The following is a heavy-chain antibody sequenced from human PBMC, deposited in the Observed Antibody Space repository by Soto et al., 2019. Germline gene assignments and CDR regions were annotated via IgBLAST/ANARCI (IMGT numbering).Heavy chain of an antibody. D-gene: IGHD2-15*01. CDR2: IWYDGINK. V-gene: IGHV3-33*01. Sequence: QVQLVESGGGVVQPGRSLRLSCAASGFTFSNNGMHWVRQAPGKGLEWVAVIWYDGINKYYADSVKGRFIISRDNSKNTVYLQMNSLRAEETAVYYCARDRVQMVDGLDVWGPGTTVTVSS. CDR3: ARDRVQMVDGLDV. J-gene: IGHJ6*02. CDR1: GFTFSNNG.